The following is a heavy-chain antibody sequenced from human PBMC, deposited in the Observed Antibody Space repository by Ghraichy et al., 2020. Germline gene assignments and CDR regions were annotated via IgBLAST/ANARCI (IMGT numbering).Heavy chain of an antibody. J-gene: IGHJ6*02. D-gene: IGHD4/OR15-4a*01. CDR1: DGSFSGYY. V-gene: IGHV4-34*01. CDR3: ARRDGGNYQGYAMDV. Sequence: SETLSLTCAVYDGSFSGYYWSWIRQPPGKGLEWIGEINHSGNTNYSPSLKSRVTISVDTSKNQFSLKLSSVTAADTAVYYCARRDGGNYQGYAMDVWGQGTTVTVSS. CDR2: INHSGNT.